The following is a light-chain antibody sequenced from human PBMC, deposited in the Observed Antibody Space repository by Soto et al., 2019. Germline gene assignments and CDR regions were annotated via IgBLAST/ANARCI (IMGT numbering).Light chain of an antibody. CDR2: DVS. Sequence: QSVLTQPASVSGSPGQSITIACTGTSSDVGTYNFVSWYQQHPGTVPKLIIFDVSNRPSGVSHRFSGSKSGNTASLTISGLQREDEADYYCSSYTSSSTLVVFGGGTKLTVL. J-gene: IGLJ3*02. V-gene: IGLV2-14*03. CDR1: SSDVGTYNF. CDR3: SSYTSSSTLVV.